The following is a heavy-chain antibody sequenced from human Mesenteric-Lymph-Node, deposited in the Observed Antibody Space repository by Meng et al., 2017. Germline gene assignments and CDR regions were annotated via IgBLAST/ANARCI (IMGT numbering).Heavy chain of an antibody. CDR1: GGSISSYY. CDR3: ARGERTTGWFDP. D-gene: IGHD1/OR15-1a*01. J-gene: IGHJ5*02. V-gene: IGHV4-59*01. CDR2: IYYSGST. Sequence: QVQLQESGPGLVKPSETLSLTCTVSGGSISSYYWSWIRQPPGKGLEWIGHIYYSGSTNYNPSLKSRVTISVDTSKNQFSLKLSSVTAADTAVYYCARGERTTGWFDPWGQGALVTVSS.